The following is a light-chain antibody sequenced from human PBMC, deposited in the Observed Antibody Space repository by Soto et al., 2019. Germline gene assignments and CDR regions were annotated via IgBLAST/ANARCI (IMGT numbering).Light chain of an antibody. CDR1: SSNIGSNY. J-gene: IGLJ1*01. CDR2: KNN. Sequence: QSVLTQPPSASGTPGQRVTISCSGSSSNIGSNYVYWYQRLPGTAPKLLIYKNNQRPSGVPDRFPGSKSGTSASLAISGLRSEDEADYYCAAWDDSLSGYVFGTGTKVTVL. CDR3: AAWDDSLSGYV. V-gene: IGLV1-47*01.